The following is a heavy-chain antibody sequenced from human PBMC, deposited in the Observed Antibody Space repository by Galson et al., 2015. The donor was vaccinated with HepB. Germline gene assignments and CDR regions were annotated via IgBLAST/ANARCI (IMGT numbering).Heavy chain of an antibody. D-gene: IGHD2-21*02. V-gene: IGHV4-4*02. Sequence: ETLSLTCAASGGSVNSYNWWSWVRQPPGKGLEWVGEIFRSGSTNYNPSLKSRVTILLDKSRNQFFLNLKSVTAADTAIYYCASLGYCSGADCYSTYWSQGTLVTVSS. CDR1: GGSVNSYNW. J-gene: IGHJ4*02. CDR3: ASLGYCSGADCYSTY. CDR2: IFRSGST.